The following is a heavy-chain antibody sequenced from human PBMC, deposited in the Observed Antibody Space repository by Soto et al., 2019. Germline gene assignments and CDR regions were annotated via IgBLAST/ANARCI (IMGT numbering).Heavy chain of an antibody. V-gene: IGHV3-23*01. CDR1: GFTFSSYA. CDR3: AKDGRGYCSGGSCYQLYGMEV. D-gene: IGHD2-15*01. CDR2: ISGSGGST. Sequence: PGGSLRLSCAASGFTFSSYAMSWVRQAPGKGLEWVSAISGSGGSTYYADSVKGRFTISRDNSKNTLYLQMNSLRAEDTAVYYCAKDGRGYCSGGSCYQLYGMEVWGQGTTVTVSS. J-gene: IGHJ6*02.